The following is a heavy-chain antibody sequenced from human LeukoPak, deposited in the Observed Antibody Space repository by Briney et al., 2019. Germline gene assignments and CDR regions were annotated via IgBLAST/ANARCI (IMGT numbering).Heavy chain of an antibody. CDR1: EFTFSNWA. V-gene: IGHV3-48*02. J-gene: IGHJ4*02. CDR2: FISSSNTI. Sequence: GGPQRLSCAASEFTFSNWAVSWLRKARKRGRVWVSFFISSSNTIYYADSVKGRFITSKHNAHTSSHLQMNRLRDEDTPVYYCARDGGYSGYDFVYWGQGALVTVSS. CDR3: ARDGGYSGYDFVY. D-gene: IGHD5-12*01.